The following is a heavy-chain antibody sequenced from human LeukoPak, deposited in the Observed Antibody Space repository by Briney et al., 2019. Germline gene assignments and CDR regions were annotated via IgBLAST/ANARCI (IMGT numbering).Heavy chain of an antibody. Sequence: GGSLRLSCAASGFTLSGYWMHWVRQAPGKGLVWVSRINSDGSGTNYADSVKGRFTIPRDNAKNTLYLQMNSLRAEDTAVYYCARGGFYYDSSGYYAFDIWGQGTMVTVSS. CDR3: ARGGFYYDSSGYYAFDI. CDR1: GFTLSGYW. D-gene: IGHD3-22*01. CDR2: INSDGSGT. J-gene: IGHJ3*02. V-gene: IGHV3-74*01.